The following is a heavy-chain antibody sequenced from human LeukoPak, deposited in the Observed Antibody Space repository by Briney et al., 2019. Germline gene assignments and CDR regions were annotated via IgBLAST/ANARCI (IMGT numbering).Heavy chain of an antibody. Sequence: SETLSLTCTVSGGSISSYYWGWIRQPPGKGLEWIGYIYYSGSTNYNPSLKSRVTISVDTSKNQFSLKLSSVTAADTAVYYCARHGGDYYYYGMDVWGQGTTVTVSS. D-gene: IGHD3-3*01. V-gene: IGHV4-59*08. CDR2: IYYSGST. CDR1: GGSISSYY. J-gene: IGHJ6*02. CDR3: ARHGGDYYYYGMDV.